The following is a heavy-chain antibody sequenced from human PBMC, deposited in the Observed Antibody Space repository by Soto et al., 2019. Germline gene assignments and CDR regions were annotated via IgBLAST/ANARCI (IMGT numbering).Heavy chain of an antibody. J-gene: IGHJ5*02. Sequence: SVKVSCKASGYTFTSYGISWVRQAPGQGLEWMGWISAYNGNTNYAQKLQGRVTMTTDTSTSTAYMELRSLRSDDTAVYYCARLEDGQLALSNLFDPWGQGTLVSVSS. CDR3: ARLEDGQLALSNLFDP. V-gene: IGHV1-18*01. D-gene: IGHD6-13*01. CDR1: GYTFTSYG. CDR2: ISAYNGNT.